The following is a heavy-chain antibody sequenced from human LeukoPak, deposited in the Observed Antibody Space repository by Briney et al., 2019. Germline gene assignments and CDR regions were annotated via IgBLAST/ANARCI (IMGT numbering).Heavy chain of an antibody. D-gene: IGHD2-2*01. Sequence: ASVKVSCKASGYTLTSYGISWVRQAPGQGLEWMGWISADNGNTNYVQKFQSRVTMTTDTSTSTAYMELRSLRSDDTAVYYCARALYHTFDYWGQGTLVTVSS. J-gene: IGHJ4*02. V-gene: IGHV1-18*01. CDR3: ARALYHTFDY. CDR2: ISADNGNT. CDR1: GYTLTSYG.